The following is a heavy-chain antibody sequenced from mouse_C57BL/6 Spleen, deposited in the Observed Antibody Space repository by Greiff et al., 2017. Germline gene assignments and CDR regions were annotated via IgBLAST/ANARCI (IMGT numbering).Heavy chain of an antibody. D-gene: IGHD2-3*01. J-gene: IGHJ2*01. CDR3: ARPYDGYYYFDY. CDR1: GYTFTSYG. V-gene: IGHV1-81*01. Sequence: VQLVESGAELARPGASVKLSCKASGYTFTSYGIRWVKQRTGQGLEWIGEIYPRSGNTYYNEKFKGKATLTADKSSSTAYMELRSLTSEDSAVYFCARPYDGYYYFDYWGQGTTLTVSS. CDR2: IYPRSGNT.